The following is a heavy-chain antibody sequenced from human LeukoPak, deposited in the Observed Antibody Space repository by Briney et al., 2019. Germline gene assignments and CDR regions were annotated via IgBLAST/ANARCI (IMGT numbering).Heavy chain of an antibody. CDR3: ANCPYYYRDY. V-gene: IGHV3-23*01. J-gene: IGHJ4*02. CDR1: GFSFSAYA. Sequence: PGGSLRLSCAASGFSFSAYAMTWVRQAPGKGLEWGSAISGSGGSTYYADSVKGRFTISRDNSKNTLYLQMNSLRAEDTAVYYCANCPYYYRDYWGQGTLVTVSS. CDR2: ISGSGGST. D-gene: IGHD3-10*01.